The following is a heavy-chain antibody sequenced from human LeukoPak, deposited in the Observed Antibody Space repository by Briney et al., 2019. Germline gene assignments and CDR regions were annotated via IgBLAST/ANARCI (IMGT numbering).Heavy chain of an antibody. Sequence: ASETLSLTCTVSGGSISSSSYYWGWIRQPPGKGLEWIGSIYYSGSTYYNPSLKSRVTISVDTSKNQFSLKLSSVTAADTAVYYCARRGEYYDILTGYHRSPFDYWGQGTLVTVSS. V-gene: IGHV4-39*01. D-gene: IGHD3-9*01. J-gene: IGHJ4*02. CDR3: ARRGEYYDILTGYHRSPFDY. CDR2: IYYSGST. CDR1: GGSISSSSYY.